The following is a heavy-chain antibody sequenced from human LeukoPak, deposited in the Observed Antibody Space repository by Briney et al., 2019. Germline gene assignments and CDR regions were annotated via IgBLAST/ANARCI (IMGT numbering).Heavy chain of an antibody. CDR2: IYTSGST. CDR3: SRQGGYKSPFQH. D-gene: IGHD5-24*01. Sequence: PSETMSLTCTVSGASISSYYWSWIRQPPGKGLEWIGYIYTSGSTNYNPSLKSRVTISIDTSKNQFSLKLSSVTAADTAVYYCSRQGGYKSPFQHWGQGTLVTVSS. V-gene: IGHV4-59*08. J-gene: IGHJ1*01. CDR1: GASISSYY.